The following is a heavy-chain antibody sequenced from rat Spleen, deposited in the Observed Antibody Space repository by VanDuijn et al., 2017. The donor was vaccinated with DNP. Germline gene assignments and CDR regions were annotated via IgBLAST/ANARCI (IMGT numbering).Heavy chain of an antibody. J-gene: IGHJ1*01. V-gene: IGHV3-1*01. CDR2: INYSGST. CDR3: ARGNDGYYPNWYFDF. CDR1: GFSITSNY. Sequence: EVQLQESGPGLVKPSQSLSLTCSVTGFSITSNYWAWIRKLPGNKMEWIGYINYSGSTGYNPSFKSRISITRDTSKNQFFLQLNSVTTEDTAIYYCARGNDGYYPNWYFDFWGPGTMVTVSS. D-gene: IGHD1-12*03.